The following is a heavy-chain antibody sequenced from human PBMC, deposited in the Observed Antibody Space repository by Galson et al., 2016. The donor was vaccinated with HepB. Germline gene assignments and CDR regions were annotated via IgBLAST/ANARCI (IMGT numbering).Heavy chain of an antibody. Sequence: SLRLSCAASGFTFSDYYMSWIRQAPGKGLEWVSYISSSGSTIYYADSVKGRFTISRDNAKNSLYLQTNSLRDEDTAVYYCARYARASVYFYYHGMDVWGQGTTVTVSS. D-gene: IGHD3-10*01. CDR1: GFTFSDYY. CDR3: ARYARASVYFYYHGMDV. J-gene: IGHJ6*02. V-gene: IGHV3-11*01. CDR2: ISSSGSTI.